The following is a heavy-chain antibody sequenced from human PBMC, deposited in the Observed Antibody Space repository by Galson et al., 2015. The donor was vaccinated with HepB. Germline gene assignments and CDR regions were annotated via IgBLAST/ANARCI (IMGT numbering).Heavy chain of an antibody. J-gene: IGHJ4*02. D-gene: IGHD6-13*01. V-gene: IGHV3-30*02. CDR3: ANSGALTFSGYSTVDPVGNDY. CDR1: GFTFSSYG. CDR2: IRYDGSNK. Sequence: SLRLSCAASGFTFSSYGMHWVRQAPGKGLEWVAFIRYDGSNKYYADSVKGRFTISRDNSKNTLYLQMNSLRAEDTAVYYCANSGALTFSGYSTVDPVGNDYWGQGTLVTVSS.